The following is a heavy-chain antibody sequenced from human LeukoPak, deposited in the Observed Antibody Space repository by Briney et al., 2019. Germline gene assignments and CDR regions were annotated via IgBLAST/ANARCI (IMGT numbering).Heavy chain of an antibody. D-gene: IGHD3-22*01. Sequence: GGSLRLSCAASGFTFGSYSMNWVRQAPGKGLEWVSSISSSSSYIYYADSVKGRFTISRDNSKNTLYLQMNSLRAEDTAVYYCAKDLYYYDSSGNFDYWGQGTLVTVSS. V-gene: IGHV3-21*01. CDR2: ISSSSSYI. CDR3: AKDLYYYDSSGNFDY. CDR1: GFTFGSYS. J-gene: IGHJ4*02.